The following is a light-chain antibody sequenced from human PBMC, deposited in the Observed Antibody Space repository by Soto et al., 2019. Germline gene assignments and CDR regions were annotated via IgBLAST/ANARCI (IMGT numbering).Light chain of an antibody. V-gene: IGLV2-14*03. CDR3: GSYTTSNTRQIV. CDR2: DVT. J-gene: IGLJ1*01. CDR1: SSDVGGYNY. Sequence: QSVLTQPASVSGSPGQSITISCTGTSSDVGGYNYVSWHQHHPGKAPKLIIYDVTNRPSGVSNPFSGSKSGNTASLTISGLQPEDEADYYCGSYTTSNTRQIVFGTGTKVTVL.